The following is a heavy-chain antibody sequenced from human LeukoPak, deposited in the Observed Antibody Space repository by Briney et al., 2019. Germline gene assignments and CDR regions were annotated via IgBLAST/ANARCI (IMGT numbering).Heavy chain of an antibody. Sequence: GGSLRLSCEASGFTFTSYDMNWVRQAPGKGLEWVSAISGSGGSTYYADSVKGRFTISRDNSKNTLYLQMNSLRAEDTAVYYCAKTRAFDIWGQGTMVTVSS. CDR2: ISGSGGST. CDR3: AKTRAFDI. V-gene: IGHV3-23*01. CDR1: GFTFTSYD. J-gene: IGHJ3*02.